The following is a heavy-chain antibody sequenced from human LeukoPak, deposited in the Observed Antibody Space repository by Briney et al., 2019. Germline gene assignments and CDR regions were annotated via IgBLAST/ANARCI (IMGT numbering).Heavy chain of an antibody. J-gene: IGHJ4*02. D-gene: IGHD2-2*01. CDR2: INHSGST. V-gene: IGHV4-38-2*02. Sequence: SETLSLTCTVSGYSISSGYYWSWIRQPPGKGLEWIGEINHSGSTNYNPSLKSRVTISVDTSKNQFSLKLSSVTAADTAVYYCARAPTAYCLSTNCQPYFDYWGQGILVTVSS. CDR3: ARAPTAYCLSTNCQPYFDY. CDR1: GYSISSGYY.